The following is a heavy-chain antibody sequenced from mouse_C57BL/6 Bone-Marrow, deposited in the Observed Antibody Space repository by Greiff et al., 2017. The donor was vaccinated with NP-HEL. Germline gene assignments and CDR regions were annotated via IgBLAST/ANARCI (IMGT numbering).Heavy chain of an antibody. CDR1: GFNIKDDY. CDR3: TTGGSSPYAMDY. V-gene: IGHV14-4*01. Sequence: LVESGAELVRPGASVKLSCTVSGFNIKDDYMHWVKQRPEQGLEWIGWIDPENGDTEYASKFQGKATITADTSSHTAYLQLSSLTSEDTAVYYCTTGGSSPYAMDYWGQGTSVTVSS. D-gene: IGHD1-1*01. J-gene: IGHJ4*01. CDR2: IDPENGDT.